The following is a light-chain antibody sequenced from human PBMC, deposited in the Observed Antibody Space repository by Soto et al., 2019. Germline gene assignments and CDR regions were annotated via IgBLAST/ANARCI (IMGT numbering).Light chain of an antibody. CDR2: NVS. V-gene: IGLV2-14*01. J-gene: IGLJ2*01. CDR3: SSFTSNNTVL. CDR1: SSDVGGYNY. Sequence: QSALTQPASVSGSPGQSITISCTGTSSDVGGYNYVSWYQQHPGKAPKLMIYNVSNRPSGVSNRFSGSKSGNTASLTISGLQAEDEAHYYCSSFTSNNTVLFGGGTTLTVL.